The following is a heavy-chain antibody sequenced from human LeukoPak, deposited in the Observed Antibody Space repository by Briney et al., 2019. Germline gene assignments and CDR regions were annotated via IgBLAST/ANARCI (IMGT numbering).Heavy chain of an antibody. J-gene: IGHJ4*01. CDR3: AKVDTATVTFSY. D-gene: IGHD5-18*01. CDR2: ISGSGDST. V-gene: IGHV3-23*01. CDR1: GFTFTNYA. Sequence: GGSLRLSCAASGFTFTNYAMSWVRQAPGKGLEWVSLISGSGDSTYYAHSVQGRFTISRGNSKNTLYLQMSSLRAEDTALYYCAKVDTATVTFSYWGQGTLVTVSS.